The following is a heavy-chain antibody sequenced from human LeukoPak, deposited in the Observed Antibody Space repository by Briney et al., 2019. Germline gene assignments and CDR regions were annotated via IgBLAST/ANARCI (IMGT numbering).Heavy chain of an antibody. J-gene: IGHJ4*02. V-gene: IGHV3-74*01. D-gene: IGHD1-26*01. Sequence: GGSLRLSCAASGFTFSSYWMHWVRQAPGKGLVWVSRINTDGSSTRYADSVKGRFTISRDNAKNTLYLQMNSLRVEDTAVYYCAMGSPDESLDYWGQGTLVTVSS. CDR3: AMGSPDESLDY. CDR2: INTDGSST. CDR1: GFTFSSYW.